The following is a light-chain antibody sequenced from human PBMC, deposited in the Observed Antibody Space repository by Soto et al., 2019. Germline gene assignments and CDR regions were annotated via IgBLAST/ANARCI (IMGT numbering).Light chain of an antibody. CDR1: QSISSW. Sequence: DIQMTQSPSTLSASVGDRVTITCRASQSISSWLACYQQKQARAPTLLLYKASTLKSGVPTRFSGSGSGTEITLTIGIMQPEDFATDVCQRSFSTPPLTFGGGTKVDIK. V-gene: IGKV1-5*03. J-gene: IGKJ4*01. CDR3: QRSFSTPPLT. CDR2: KAS.